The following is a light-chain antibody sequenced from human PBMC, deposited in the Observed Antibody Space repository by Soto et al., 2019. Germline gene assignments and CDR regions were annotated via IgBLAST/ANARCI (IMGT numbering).Light chain of an antibody. Sequence: ESVLTQSPGTLSLSPGERATLSCRASQSVSTTYLAWYQQKPGQPPRLLIYGASNRATGIPDRFSGSGSGTDFTLTISRLEPEDFAVYYCQQYGNSLLTFGGGTKVEIK. CDR2: GAS. J-gene: IGKJ4*01. CDR1: QSVSTTY. V-gene: IGKV3-20*01. CDR3: QQYGNSLLT.